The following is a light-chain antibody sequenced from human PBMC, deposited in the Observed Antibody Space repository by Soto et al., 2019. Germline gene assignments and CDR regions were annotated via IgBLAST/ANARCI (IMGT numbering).Light chain of an antibody. CDR2: AAS. CDR1: QGISRY. V-gene: IGKV1-8*01. CDR3: QQYYSYPFT. J-gene: IGKJ3*01. Sequence: AIRMTHSPSSLSASTGDRVTITCRARQGISRYLAWYQQKPGKAPKLLLYAASTLQSGVPSRFSGSGSGTDFTLTISCLQSEDFATYYCQQYYSYPFTFGPGTKVDI.